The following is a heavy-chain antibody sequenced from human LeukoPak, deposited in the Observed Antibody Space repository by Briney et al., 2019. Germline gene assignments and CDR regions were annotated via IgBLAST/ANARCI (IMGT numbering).Heavy chain of an antibody. V-gene: IGHV1-8*01. CDR3: ARAFGGGRLNWFDP. J-gene: IGHJ5*02. D-gene: IGHD3-16*01. CDR1: GYTFTSYD. CDR2: MNPNSAHT. Sequence: ASVKVSCKASGYTFTSYDINWVRQATGQGREWMGWMNPNSAHTPYPQKSPRRVTLTTHPSILTAYMELSSLRSEDPAVYYCARAFGGGRLNWFDPWGQGTLVTVSS.